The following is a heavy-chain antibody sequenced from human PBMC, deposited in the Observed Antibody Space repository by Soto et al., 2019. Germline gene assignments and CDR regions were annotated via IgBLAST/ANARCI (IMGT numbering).Heavy chain of an antibody. CDR1: GGTFSSYT. D-gene: IGHD4-17*01. Sequence: QVQLVQSGAEVKKPGSSVKVSCKASGGTFSSYTISWVRQAPGQGLEWMGRIIPIPGIANYAQKFQVRVTITADKATSTAYMELSSLGSEDTAVYYCAREAVAYGDYDSFGWGRATLVTVSS. J-gene: IGHJ4*02. V-gene: IGHV1-69*08. CDR2: IIPIPGIA. CDR3: AREAVAYGDYDSFG.